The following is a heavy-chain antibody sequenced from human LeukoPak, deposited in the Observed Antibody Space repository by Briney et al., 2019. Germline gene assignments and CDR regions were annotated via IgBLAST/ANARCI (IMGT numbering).Heavy chain of an antibody. CDR1: GGSISSYY. J-gene: IGHJ3*02. V-gene: IGHV4-59*08. CDR3: ARHGYDILTGREDAFDI. CDR2: IYYSGST. Sequence: KPSETLSLTCTVSGGSISSYYWSWIRQPPGKGLEWIRYIYYSGSTNYNPSLKSRVTISVDTSKNQFSLKLSSVTAADTAVYYCARHGYDILTGREDAFDIWGQGTMVTVSS. D-gene: IGHD3-9*01.